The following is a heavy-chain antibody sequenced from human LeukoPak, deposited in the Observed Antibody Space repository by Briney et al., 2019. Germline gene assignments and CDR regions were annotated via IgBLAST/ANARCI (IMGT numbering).Heavy chain of an antibody. CDR2: INPSGGST. V-gene: IGHV1-46*01. Sequence: ASVKVSCKASGYTFTSYYMHWVRQAPGQGLEWMGIINPSGGSTSYAQKFQGRVTMTRDTSTSTVYMELSSLRSEDTAVYYCARMEGYCSSTSCHTPYYYYGMDVWGQGTTVTVSS. J-gene: IGHJ6*02. CDR1: GYTFTSYY. D-gene: IGHD2-2*02. CDR3: ARMEGYCSSTSCHTPYYYYGMDV.